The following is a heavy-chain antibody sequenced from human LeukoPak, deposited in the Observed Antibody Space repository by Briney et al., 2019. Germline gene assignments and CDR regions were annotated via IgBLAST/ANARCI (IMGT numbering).Heavy chain of an antibody. Sequence: PSQTLSLTCTVSGGSISSYYWSWIRQPAGKGLEWIGRIYTSGSTNYNPSLKSRVTISVDTSKNQFSLKLTSVTAADTAVYYCARETPQEVVAATRAGGYHFDFWGQGTLVTVSS. CDR2: IYTSGST. J-gene: IGHJ4*02. CDR3: ARETPQEVVAATRAGGYHFDF. D-gene: IGHD2-15*01. CDR1: GGSISSYY. V-gene: IGHV4-4*07.